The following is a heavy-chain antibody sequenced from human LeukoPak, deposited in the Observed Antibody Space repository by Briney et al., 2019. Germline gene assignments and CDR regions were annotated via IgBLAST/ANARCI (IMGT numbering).Heavy chain of an antibody. D-gene: IGHD3-9*01. CDR2: ISSSGSTI. CDR1: GFTFSDYY. CDR3: ARWADGELRYFDWLSGPHFDY. Sequence: PGGSLRLSCAASGFTFSDYYMSWIRQAPGKGLEWVSYISSSGSTIYYADSVKGRFTISRDNAKNSLYLQMNSLRAEDTAVYYCARWADGELRYFDWLSGPHFDYWGQGTLVTVSS. V-gene: IGHV3-11*04. J-gene: IGHJ4*02.